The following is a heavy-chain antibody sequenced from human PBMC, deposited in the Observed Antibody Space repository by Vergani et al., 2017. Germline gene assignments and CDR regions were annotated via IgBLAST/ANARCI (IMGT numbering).Heavy chain of an antibody. D-gene: IGHD6-13*01. CDR1: GFTFSSYG. Sequence: QVQLVESGGGVVQPGRSLRLSCAASGFTFSSYGMHWVRQAPGKGLEWVAVISYDGSNKYYADSVKGRFTISRDNSKNTLYLQMNSLRAEDTAVYYCARGGGGAAAGLLDYWGQGTLVTVSS. CDR3: ARGGGGAAAGLLDY. CDR2: ISYDGSNK. J-gene: IGHJ4*02. V-gene: IGHV3-30*03.